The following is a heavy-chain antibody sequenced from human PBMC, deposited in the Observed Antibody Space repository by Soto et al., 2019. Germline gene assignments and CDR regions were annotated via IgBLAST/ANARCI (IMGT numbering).Heavy chain of an antibody. J-gene: IGHJ6*02. D-gene: IGHD1-7*01. V-gene: IGHV3-13*01. CDR3: ARGGGTGTTRHYYYYYGMDV. CDR1: GFTFSSYD. Sequence: EVQLVESGGGLVQPGGSLRLSCAASGFTFSSYDMHWVRQATGKGLEWVSAIGTAGDTYYPGSVKGRFTISRENAKNSLDLQMNSLRAGDTAVYYCARGGGTGTTRHYYYYYGMDVWGQGTTVTVSS. CDR2: IGTAGDT.